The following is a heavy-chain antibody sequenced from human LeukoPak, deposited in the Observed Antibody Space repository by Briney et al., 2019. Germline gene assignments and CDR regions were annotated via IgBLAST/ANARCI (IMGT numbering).Heavy chain of an antibody. J-gene: IGHJ4*02. D-gene: IGHD6-13*01. CDR3: ARAGFIAAAALDY. Sequence: SQTLSLTCAIYGDSVSSNSAAWNWIRQSPSRGLEWLGRTYYRSKWSYNYAISVKSRITINPDTSKNQFSLQLNSVTPEDTAVYYCARAGFIAAAALDYWGQGTLVTVSS. CDR2: TYYRSKWSY. V-gene: IGHV6-1*01. CDR1: GDSVSSNSAA.